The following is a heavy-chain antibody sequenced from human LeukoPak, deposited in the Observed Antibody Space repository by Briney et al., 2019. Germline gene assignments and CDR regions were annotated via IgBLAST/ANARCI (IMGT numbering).Heavy chain of an antibody. CDR2: IYHSGST. D-gene: IGHD2-21*02. CDR1: GGSISSSNW. J-gene: IGHJ3*02. CDR3: ARFCGGDCYLGVAFDI. V-gene: IGHV4-4*02. Sequence: SETLSLTCAVSGGSISSSNWWSWVRQPPGKGLEWIGEIYHSGSTNYNPSLKSRVTISVDKSKNQFSLKLSSVTAADTAVYYCARFCGGDCYLGVAFDIWGQGTMVTVSS.